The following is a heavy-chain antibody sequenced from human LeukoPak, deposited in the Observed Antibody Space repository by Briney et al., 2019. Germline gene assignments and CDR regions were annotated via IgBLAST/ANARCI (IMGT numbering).Heavy chain of an antibody. J-gene: IGHJ4*02. CDR1: GGSLSSYY. D-gene: IGHD3-22*01. CDR3: ARGPYYYNSDAAYYFDY. V-gene: IGHV4-59*01. CDR2: IYYNGNS. Sequence: SETLSLTCTVSGGSLSSYYWSWIRQSPGKGLEWSGYIYYNGNSNYNPSLKSRVTISVDTSKNQFSLKMNSVTAADTAVYYCARGPYYYNSDAAYYFDYWGQGALVTVSS.